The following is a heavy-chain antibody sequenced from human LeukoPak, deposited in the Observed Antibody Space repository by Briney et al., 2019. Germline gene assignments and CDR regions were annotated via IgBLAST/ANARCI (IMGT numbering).Heavy chain of an antibody. CDR2: ISGSGGIT. D-gene: IGHD6-19*01. CDR1: GFTFGSYA. V-gene: IGHV3-23*01. Sequence: PGGSLRLSCAASGFTFGSYAIYWVRQAPGKGLEWVSGISGSGGITYFADSVKGRFTISRDISKNTLYLQMNSLRAEDTAVYYCAKDEGSGWYYFDYWGQGSLVTVSS. CDR3: AKDEGSGWYYFDY. J-gene: IGHJ4*02.